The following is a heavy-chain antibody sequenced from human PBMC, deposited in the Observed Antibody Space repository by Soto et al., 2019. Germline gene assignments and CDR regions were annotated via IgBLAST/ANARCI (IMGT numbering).Heavy chain of an antibody. CDR1: GGSISSYY. Sequence: KPSETLSLTCTVSGGSISSYYWSWIRQPAGKGLEWIGRIYTSESTNYNPSLKSRVTMSVDTSKNQFSLKLSSVTAADTAVYYCARDLCGDAAGKDYYYYGMEVWGQGTTVTVSS. D-gene: IGHD6-13*01. V-gene: IGHV4-4*07. J-gene: IGHJ6*02. CDR2: IYTSEST. CDR3: ARDLCGDAAGKDYYYYGMEV.